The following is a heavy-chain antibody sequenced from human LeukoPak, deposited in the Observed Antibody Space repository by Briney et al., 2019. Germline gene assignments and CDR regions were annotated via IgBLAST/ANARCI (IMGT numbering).Heavy chain of an antibody. D-gene: IGHD6-19*01. CDR2: IKEDGSEK. CDR3: ARDNGWNYLVY. V-gene: IGHV3-7*01. J-gene: IGHJ4*02. CDR1: GFTFSSYW. Sequence: GGSLRLSCAASGFTFSSYWMSWVRQAPGKGLEWVAQIKEDGSEKYYVDFVKGLFTISRDNAKNSLYLQMNSPRAEDTAVYYCARDNGWNYLVYWGQGALVTVSS.